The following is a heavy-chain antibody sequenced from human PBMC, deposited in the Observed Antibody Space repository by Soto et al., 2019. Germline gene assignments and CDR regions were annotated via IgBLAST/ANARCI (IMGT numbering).Heavy chain of an antibody. D-gene: IGHD3-22*01. CDR1: GFTFSSYA. Sequence: GGSLRLSCAASGFTFSSYAMSWVRQAPGKGLEWVSAISGSGGSTYYADSVKGRFTISRDNSKNTLYLQMNSLRAEDTAVYYCAKAMYYYDSSGPARSYWGQGTLVTVSS. J-gene: IGHJ4*02. V-gene: IGHV3-23*01. CDR2: ISGSGGST. CDR3: AKAMYYYDSSGPARSY.